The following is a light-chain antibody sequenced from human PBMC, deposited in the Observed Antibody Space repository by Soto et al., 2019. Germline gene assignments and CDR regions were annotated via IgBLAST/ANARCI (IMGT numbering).Light chain of an antibody. CDR2: STN. V-gene: IGLV1-44*01. CDR1: SSNIGTNT. J-gene: IGLJ2*01. CDR3: AAWDGSLNVVL. Sequence: QSALTQPPSASGTPGQRVTISCSGSSSNIGTNTVNWYQQLPGSAPQLLLYSTNQPPSGVPGRFSGSKSGTSASLAISGLQSDDEADYYCAAWDGSLNVVLFGGGTKLTVL.